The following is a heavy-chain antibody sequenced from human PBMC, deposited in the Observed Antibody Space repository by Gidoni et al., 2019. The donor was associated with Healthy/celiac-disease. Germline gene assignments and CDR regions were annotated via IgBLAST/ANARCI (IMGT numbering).Heavy chain of an antibody. Sequence: EVQLLESGGGLVQPGGSLRLSCAASGFTFSSYAMSWVRQAPGKGLEWVSAISGSGGSTYYADSVKGRFTISRDNSKNTLYLQMNSLRAEDTAVYYCAKFPRDYYDSSGYPPYWYFDLWGRGTLVTVSS. CDR3: AKFPRDYYDSSGYPPYWYFDL. V-gene: IGHV3-23*01. CDR1: GFTFSSYA. J-gene: IGHJ2*01. D-gene: IGHD3-22*01. CDR2: ISGSGGST.